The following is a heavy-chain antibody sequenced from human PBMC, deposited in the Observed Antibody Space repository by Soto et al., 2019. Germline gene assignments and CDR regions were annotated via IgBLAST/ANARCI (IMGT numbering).Heavy chain of an antibody. CDR1: GFPFSDSY. V-gene: IGHV3-11*01. CDR3: AGGQQLVANWLDP. CDR2: ISSTGSTP. D-gene: IGHD6-6*01. Sequence: SLRLSCAASGFPFSDSYMAWIRQAPGKGLEEIATISSTGSTPYYADSVKGRFTISRDNAQNSLYLEMNNLRAEDTAVYYCAGGQQLVANWLDPWGQGILVTVSS. J-gene: IGHJ5*02.